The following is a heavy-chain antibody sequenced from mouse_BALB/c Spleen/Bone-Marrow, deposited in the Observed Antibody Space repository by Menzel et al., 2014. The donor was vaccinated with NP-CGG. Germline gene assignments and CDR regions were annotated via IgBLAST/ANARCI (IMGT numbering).Heavy chain of an antibody. J-gene: IGHJ4*01. CDR2: IRGDGNT. D-gene: IGHD1-2*01. CDR1: GFSLTGYG. Sequence: VQVVESGPGLVAPSQSLSITCTVSGFSLTGYGINWVRQPPGKGLEWLGMIRGDGNTDYNSALKSRLSISKDNSKSQVFLKMNSLQTDDTARYYCARAPGYDLYYAMDYWGQGTSVTVSS. V-gene: IGHV2-6-7*01. CDR3: ARAPGYDLYYAMDY.